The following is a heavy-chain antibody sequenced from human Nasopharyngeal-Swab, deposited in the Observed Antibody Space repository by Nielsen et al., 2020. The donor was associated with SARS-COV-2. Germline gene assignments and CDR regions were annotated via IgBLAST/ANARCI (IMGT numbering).Heavy chain of an antibody. V-gene: IGHV3-23*01. CDR2: INSPGGT. J-gene: IGHJ4*02. Sequence: GRSLRLSCAASGFTFSGYAMSWVRQAPGKGLEWVSGINSPGGTYYRDSVKGRFTISKDNSQNTLYLQMDSLRAEDTAIYYCVKDYPELVGSSSIFEYWGQGIQVTVSP. CDR1: GFTFSGYA. D-gene: IGHD3-10*01. CDR3: VKDYPELVGSSSIFEY.